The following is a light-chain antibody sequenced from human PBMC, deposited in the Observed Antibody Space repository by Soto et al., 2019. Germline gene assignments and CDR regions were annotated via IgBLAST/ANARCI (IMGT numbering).Light chain of an antibody. CDR2: GAS. V-gene: IGKV3-20*01. CDR1: QSVSSN. Sequence: EIVMTQSPATLSVSPGERATLSCRASQSVSSNLAWYQQKPGQAPRLLIYGASNRATGIPDRFSGSGSGTDFTLTISRLEPEDFAVYHCQKYGSSPLITVGQGTRLEIK. CDR3: QKYGSSPLIT. J-gene: IGKJ5*01.